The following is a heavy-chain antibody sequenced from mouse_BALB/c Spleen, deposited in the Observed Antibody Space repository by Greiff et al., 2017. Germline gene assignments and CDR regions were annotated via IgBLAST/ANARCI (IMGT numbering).Heavy chain of an antibody. D-gene: IGHD2-2*01. V-gene: IGHV5-17*02. CDR1: GFTFSSFG. J-gene: IGHJ3*01. Sequence: EVQVVESGGGLVQPGGSRKLSCAASGFTFSSFGMHWVRQAPEKGLEWVAYISSGSSTIYYADTVKGRFTISRDNPKNTLFLQMTSLRSEDTAMYYCARWGGYDGAWFAYWGQGTLVTVSA. CDR2: ISSGSSTI. CDR3: ARWGGYDGAWFAY.